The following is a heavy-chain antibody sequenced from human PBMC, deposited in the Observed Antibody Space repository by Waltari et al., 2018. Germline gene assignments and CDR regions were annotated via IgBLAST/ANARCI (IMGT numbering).Heavy chain of an antibody. Sequence: QVQLVESGGGVVQPGRSLRLSCATSGFTVSHLGMHWVRQAPGKGLESVVVISYDGSIKYYSDSVKGRSTISRDNSKNTLYLQMNSLRPEDTAVYYCAKEGVVVNGYYFDYWGQGTLVTVSS. J-gene: IGHJ4*02. D-gene: IGHD2-15*01. CDR1: GFTVSHLG. CDR2: ISYDGSIK. V-gene: IGHV3-30*18. CDR3: AKEGVVVNGYYFDY.